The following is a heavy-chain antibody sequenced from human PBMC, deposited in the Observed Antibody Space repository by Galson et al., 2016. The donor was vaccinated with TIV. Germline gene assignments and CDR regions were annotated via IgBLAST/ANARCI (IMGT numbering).Heavy chain of an antibody. D-gene: IGHD2-21*02. V-gene: IGHV3-66*02. CDR2: IYSGGST. CDR1: GFTVSGNY. J-gene: IGHJ6*02. CDR3: ARDRRHCGNDCYLYYYYGMDV. Sequence: LRLSCAASGFTVSGNYMTWVRQAPGKGLEWVSLIYSGGSTTYADSVKGRFTISRDNFKNTVYLQMNSLRADDTAVYYCARDRRHCGNDCYLYYYYGMDVWGQGTTVTVSS.